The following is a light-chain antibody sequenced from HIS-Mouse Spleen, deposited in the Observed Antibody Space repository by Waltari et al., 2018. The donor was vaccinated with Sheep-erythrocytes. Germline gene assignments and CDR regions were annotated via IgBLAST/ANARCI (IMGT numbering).Light chain of an antibody. CDR1: ALPKKY. CDR2: EDS. Sequence: SYELTQPPSVSVSPGQTARITCSGEALPKKYAYWYQQKSGQAPVLVIYEDSKRTSGIPERFSGSTSGTMANLTISGAQVEDEADYYCYSTDSSGNHWVFGGGTKLTVL. J-gene: IGLJ3*02. V-gene: IGLV3-10*01. CDR3: YSTDSSGNHWV.